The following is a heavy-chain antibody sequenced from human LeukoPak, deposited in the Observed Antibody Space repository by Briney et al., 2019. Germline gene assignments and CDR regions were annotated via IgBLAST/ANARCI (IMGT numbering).Heavy chain of an antibody. Sequence: SETLSLTCTVSGGSISSYYWSWIRQPPGKGLEWIGYMYYSGTTNYNPSLKSRVTISLETSKNQFSLKLRSVTAADTAVYYCARVGFLDAFDIWGQGTMVTVSS. D-gene: IGHD2/OR15-2a*01. CDR1: GGSISSYY. CDR2: MYYSGTT. V-gene: IGHV4-59*01. J-gene: IGHJ3*02. CDR3: ARVGFLDAFDI.